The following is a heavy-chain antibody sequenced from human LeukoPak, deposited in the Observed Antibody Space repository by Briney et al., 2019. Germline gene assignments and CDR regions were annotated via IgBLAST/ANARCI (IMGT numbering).Heavy chain of an antibody. CDR2: IYSGGST. CDR1: GFTVSSNY. J-gene: IGHJ4*02. Sequence: GSLRLSCAASGFTVSSNYMSWVRQAPGKGLEWVSVIYSGGSTYYADSVKGRFTISRDNSKNTLYLQMNSLRAEDTAVYYCARVTFERSRDYWGQGTLVTVSS. D-gene: IGHD3-16*01. CDR3: ARVTFERSRDY. V-gene: IGHV3-66*01.